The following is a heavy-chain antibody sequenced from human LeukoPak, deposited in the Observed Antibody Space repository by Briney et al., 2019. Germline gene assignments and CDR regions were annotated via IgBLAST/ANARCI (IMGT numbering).Heavy chain of an antibody. CDR3: ARDRGGMTTVTKWYFDL. D-gene: IGHD4-17*01. CDR2: IWYDGGNK. Sequence: GGSVRLSCAASGFTFSSYAMHWVRQAPGKGLEWVAVIWYDGGNKFYADSVKGRSTISRDNSKNTLYLQMNSLRAEDTAVYYCARDRGGMTTVTKWYFDLWGRGTLVTVSS. J-gene: IGHJ2*01. V-gene: IGHV3-33*01. CDR1: GFTFSSYA.